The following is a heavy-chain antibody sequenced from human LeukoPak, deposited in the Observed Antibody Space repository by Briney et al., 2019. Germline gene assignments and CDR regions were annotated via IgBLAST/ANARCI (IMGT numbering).Heavy chain of an antibody. Sequence: GGSLRLSRAASGFTFSSYAMSWVRQAPGKGLEWVSAISGSGGSTYYADSVKGRFTISRDNSKNTLYLQMNRLRAEDTAVYYCAKGYYDSSGYWPVAFDIWGQGTMVTVSS. V-gene: IGHV3-23*01. J-gene: IGHJ3*02. CDR2: ISGSGGST. CDR1: GFTFSSYA. D-gene: IGHD3-22*01. CDR3: AKGYYDSSGYWPVAFDI.